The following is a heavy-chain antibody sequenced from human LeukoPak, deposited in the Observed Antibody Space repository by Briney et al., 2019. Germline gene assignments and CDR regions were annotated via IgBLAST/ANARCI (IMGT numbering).Heavy chain of an antibody. CDR3: ARIRIGAGDY. V-gene: IGHV4-39*01. CDR2: IYYSGST. Sequence: SETLSLTCTVSGGSISSSSYYWGWIRQPPGKGLEWIGNIYYSGSTHYNPSLKSRVTISVDTSKNQFFLKLSSVTAADTAVYFCARIRIGAGDYWGQGTLVTVSS. CDR1: GGSISSSSYY. D-gene: IGHD1-26*01. J-gene: IGHJ4*02.